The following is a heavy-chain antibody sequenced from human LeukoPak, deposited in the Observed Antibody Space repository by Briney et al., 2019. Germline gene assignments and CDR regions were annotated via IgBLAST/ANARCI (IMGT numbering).Heavy chain of an antibody. D-gene: IGHD7-27*01. V-gene: IGHV3-21*04. J-gene: IGHJ4*02. CDR3: AKAPGDY. CDR2: ISSRSSYI. CDR1: GFTLSSYA. Sequence: KPGGSLRLSCAASGFTLSSYAMNWVRQAPGKGLEWVSSISSRSSYIYYADSVKGRFTISRDNSKNTLYLQMNSLRAEDTAVYYCAKAPGDYWGQGTLVTVSS.